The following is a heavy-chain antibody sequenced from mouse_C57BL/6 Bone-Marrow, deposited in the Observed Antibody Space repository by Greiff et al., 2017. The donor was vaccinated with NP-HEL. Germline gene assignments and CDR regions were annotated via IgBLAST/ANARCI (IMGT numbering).Heavy chain of an antibody. CDR1: GFTFSDYG. V-gene: IGHV5-15*01. CDR2: ISNLAYSI. D-gene: IGHD1-1*01. Sequence: EVMLVESGGGLVQPGGSLKLSCAASGFTFSDYGMAWVRQAPRKGPEWVAFISNLAYSIYYADTVTGRFTISRENAKNTLYLEMSSLRSEDTAMYYCARAEFTTVVAPYFDVWGTGTTVTVSS. CDR3: ARAEFTTVVAPYFDV. J-gene: IGHJ1*03.